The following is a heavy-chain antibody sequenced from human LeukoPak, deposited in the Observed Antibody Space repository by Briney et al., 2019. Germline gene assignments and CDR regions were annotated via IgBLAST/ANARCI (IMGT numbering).Heavy chain of an antibody. Sequence: ASVKVSCKASGYTFTTYGISWMRQAPGQGLEWMGWISGYSDNTNYAQNLQGRVTMTTDTSTSTAYMELRSLRSDDTAVYYCARGLGSYPEIPLDYWGQGTLVTVSS. V-gene: IGHV1-18*01. CDR2: ISGYSDNT. J-gene: IGHJ4*02. D-gene: IGHD3-16*02. CDR3: ARGLGSYPEIPLDY. CDR1: GYTFTTYG.